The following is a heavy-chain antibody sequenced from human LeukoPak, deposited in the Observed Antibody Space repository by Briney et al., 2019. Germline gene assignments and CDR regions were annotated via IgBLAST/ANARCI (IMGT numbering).Heavy chain of an antibody. CDR1: GFTFDDYA. Sequence: GRSLRLSCAASGFTFDDYAMHWVRQAPGKGLEWVSGISWNSGSIGYADSVKGRFTISRDNAKNSLYLQMNSLRAEDTALYYCAKSYYYDSSGQVYFDYWGQGTLVTVSS. D-gene: IGHD3-22*01. CDR2: ISWNSGSI. CDR3: AKSYYYDSSGQVYFDY. J-gene: IGHJ4*02. V-gene: IGHV3-9*01.